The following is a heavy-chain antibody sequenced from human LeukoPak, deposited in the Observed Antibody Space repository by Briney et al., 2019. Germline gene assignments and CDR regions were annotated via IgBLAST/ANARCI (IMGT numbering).Heavy chain of an antibody. CDR3: ASTSGYTHYYFDY. CDR2: IYVGGRT. CDR1: GFTFSSYG. J-gene: IGHJ4*02. D-gene: IGHD5-12*01. Sequence: GGSLRLSCAASGFTFSSYGMHWVRQAPGKGLDWVSVIYVGGRTYYADSVKGRFTISRDNSKNTLYLQMNSLRAEDTAVYYCASTSGYTHYYFDYWGQGTLVTVSS. V-gene: IGHV3-NL1*01.